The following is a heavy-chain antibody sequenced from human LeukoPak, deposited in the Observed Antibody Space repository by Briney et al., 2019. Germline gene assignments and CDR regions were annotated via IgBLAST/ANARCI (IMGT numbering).Heavy chain of an antibody. D-gene: IGHD2-8*01. CDR3: AKDLRLNGRAFFFDS. V-gene: IGHV3-23*01. Sequence: GGSLRLSCTASGFTFSTYDMSWVRQAPGKGLEWVSTVRVNGRSTFYADSVKGRFTISRDNSKNTLYLQMSSLRAEDTALYYCAKDLRLNGRAFFFDSWGQGTLVTVSS. J-gene: IGHJ4*02. CDR2: VRVNGRST. CDR1: GFTFSTYD.